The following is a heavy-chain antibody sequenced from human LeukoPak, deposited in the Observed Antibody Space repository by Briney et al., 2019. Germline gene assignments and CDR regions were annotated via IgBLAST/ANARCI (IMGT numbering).Heavy chain of an antibody. CDR3: AKGGYGSGSYGGCFDS. CDR2: ISGSGGST. D-gene: IGHD3-10*01. V-gene: IGHV3-23*01. Sequence: PGGSLRLSCAASGFTFSSYAMSWVRQAPGKGLEWVSGISGSGGSTYYADSVKGRFTISRDNSKNTLFLQMNSLRVDDSAVYYCAKGGYGSGSYGGCFDSWGQGTLVTVSS. CDR1: GFTFSSYA. J-gene: IGHJ4*02.